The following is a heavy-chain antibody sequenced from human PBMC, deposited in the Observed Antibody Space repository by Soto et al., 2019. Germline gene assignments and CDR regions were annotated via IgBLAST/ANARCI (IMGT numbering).Heavy chain of an antibody. Sequence: PSETLSLTCTVSGGSISSSSYYWGWIRQPPGKGLEWIGSIFYSGSTYYNPSLKSRVTISVDTSKNQFSLKLSSVTAADTAVYYCACIFSGGYSYGFSYFGMDVWGQGTTVT. CDR3: ACIFSGGYSYGFSYFGMDV. V-gene: IGHV4-39*01. J-gene: IGHJ6*02. CDR1: GGSISSSSYY. D-gene: IGHD5-18*01. CDR2: IFYSGST.